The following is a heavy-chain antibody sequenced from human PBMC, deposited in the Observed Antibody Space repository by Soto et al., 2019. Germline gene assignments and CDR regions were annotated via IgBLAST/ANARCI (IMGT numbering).Heavy chain of an antibody. J-gene: IGHJ5*02. CDR3: ARDIPTVTTGGWFDP. CDR2: IYYSGST. D-gene: IGHD4-4*01. V-gene: IGHV4-31*03. Sequence: SETLSLTCTVSGGSISSGGYYWSWIRQHPGKGLEWIGYIYYSGSTYYNPSLKSRVTISVDTSKNQFSLKLSSVTAADTAVYYCARDIPTVTTGGWFDPWGQGTLVTVSS. CDR1: GGSISSGGYY.